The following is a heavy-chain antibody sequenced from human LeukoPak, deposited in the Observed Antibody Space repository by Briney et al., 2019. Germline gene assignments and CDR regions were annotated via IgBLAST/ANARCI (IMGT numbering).Heavy chain of an antibody. Sequence: GGSLRLSCAASGFTFSSYAMHWVRQAPGKGLEWVAVISYDGSNKYYADSVKGRFTISRDNSKNTLYLQMNSLRAEDTAVYYYARDLYGYSRNQGAFDIWGQGTMVTVSS. CDR3: ARDLYGYSRNQGAFDI. CDR1: GFTFSSYA. CDR2: ISYDGSNK. V-gene: IGHV3-30*04. D-gene: IGHD6-13*01. J-gene: IGHJ3*02.